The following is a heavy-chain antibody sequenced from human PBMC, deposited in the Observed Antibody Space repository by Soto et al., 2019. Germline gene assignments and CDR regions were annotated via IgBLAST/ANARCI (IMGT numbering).Heavy chain of an antibody. CDR1: GFTLSSYS. V-gene: IGHV3-21*06. D-gene: IGHD2-2*02. J-gene: IGHJ3*01. CDR3: LRGGRGYTRDDVLDA. Sequence: EVQLVESGGGLVKPGGSLRLSCVDSGFTLSSYSMNWVRQAPGKGLEWVSSISTTSNPIFYADSVRGRFTISSDNAKNSLYLQMNSLSAEDTAVYYCLRGGRGYTRDDVLDAWGQGTMVTVSS. CDR2: ISTTSNPI.